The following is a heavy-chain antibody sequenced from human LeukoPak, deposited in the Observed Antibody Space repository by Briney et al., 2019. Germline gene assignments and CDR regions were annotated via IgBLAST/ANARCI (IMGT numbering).Heavy chain of an antibody. D-gene: IGHD3-3*01. Sequence: PGGSLRLSCATSGFTVSGKYMSWVRQAPGKGLEWVSVLYSAGGSYYADSVKGRFSVSRDNSKNMYYLQMNNLRDEDTAVYYCARESTVFGPLDYWGQGALVTVSS. CDR2: LYSAGGS. V-gene: IGHV3-53*01. CDR1: GFTVSGKY. J-gene: IGHJ4*02. CDR3: ARESTVFGPLDY.